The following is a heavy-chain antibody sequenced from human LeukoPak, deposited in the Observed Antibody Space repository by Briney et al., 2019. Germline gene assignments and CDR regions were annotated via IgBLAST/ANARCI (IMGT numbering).Heavy chain of an antibody. CDR1: GFTFSSYA. CDR2: ISSNGGST. J-gene: IGHJ4*02. Sequence: GGSLRLSCSASGFTFSSYAMHWVRQAPWKGLEYVSAISSNGGSTYYADSVKGRFTISRDNSKNTLYLQMSSLRAEDTAVYYCVKGMVRGVIFFDYWGQGTLVTVSS. CDR3: VKGMVRGVIFFDY. V-gene: IGHV3-64D*09. D-gene: IGHD3-10*01.